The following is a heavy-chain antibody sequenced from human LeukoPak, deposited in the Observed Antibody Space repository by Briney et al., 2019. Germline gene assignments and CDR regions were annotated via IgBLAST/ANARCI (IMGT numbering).Heavy chain of an antibody. J-gene: IGHJ4*02. V-gene: IGHV4-59*12. CDR1: GGSISGYY. CDR3: ARRFYRRVGGNFDY. D-gene: IGHD2/OR15-2a*01. Sequence: SETLSLTCTVSGGSISGYYWSWVRQSPEKGLESIGFIYSTGSTSYNPSLRSRVTISVDTSKNQFSLKLSSVTAADTAVYYCARRFYRRVGGNFDYWGQGTLVTVSS. CDR2: IYSTGST.